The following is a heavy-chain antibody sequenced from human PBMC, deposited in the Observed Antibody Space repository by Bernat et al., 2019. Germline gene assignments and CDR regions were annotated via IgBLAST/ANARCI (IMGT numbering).Heavy chain of an antibody. V-gene: IGHV4-30-4*02. CDR1: GGTISSGDYY. CDR3: ARGDDSSGYYAAIDY. Sequence: QLHLQESGPGLVKPSETLSLTCTVSGGTISSGDYYWSWIRQPPGKGLEWIGYIYYSGSTYYNPSLKSRVTISVDMSKNQFSLKLSSVTAADMAVYYCARGDDSSGYYAAIDYWGQGTLVTVSS. CDR2: IYYSGST. D-gene: IGHD3-22*01. J-gene: IGHJ4*02.